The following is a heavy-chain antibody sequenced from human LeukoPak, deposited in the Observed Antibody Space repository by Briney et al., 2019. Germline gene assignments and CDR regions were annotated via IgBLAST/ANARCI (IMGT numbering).Heavy chain of an antibody. Sequence: SQTLSLTCTVSGGSISSGGYYWSWIRQHPGKGLEWIGYIYYSGSTYYNPSLKGRVTISVDTSKNQFSLKLSSVTAADTAVYYCARGGGGNFDYWGQGTLVTVSS. CDR1: GGSISSGGYY. V-gene: IGHV4-31*03. J-gene: IGHJ4*02. CDR3: ARGGGGNFDY. CDR2: IYYSGST. D-gene: IGHD3-16*01.